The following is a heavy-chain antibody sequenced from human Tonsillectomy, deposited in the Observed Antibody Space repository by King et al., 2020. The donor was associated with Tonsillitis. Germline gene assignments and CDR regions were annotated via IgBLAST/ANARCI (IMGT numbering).Heavy chain of an antibody. CDR1: GFTFSSFG. CDR3: AKNRWLRSVDANFDG. Sequence: VQLVESGGGVVQPGRSLRLSCAASGFTFSSFGMHWVRQAPGKGLEWVAVISNDGGNKYYADSVKGRFTISRDNSENMLYLQMNSLRAEDTAVYYCAKNRWLRSVDANFDGGGQGTLVTVPS. J-gene: IGHJ4*02. CDR2: ISNDGGNK. V-gene: IGHV3-30*18. D-gene: IGHD5-12*01.